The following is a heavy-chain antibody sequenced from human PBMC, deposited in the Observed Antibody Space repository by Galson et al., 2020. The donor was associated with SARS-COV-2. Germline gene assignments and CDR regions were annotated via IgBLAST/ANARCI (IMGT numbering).Heavy chain of an antibody. CDR2: TYYSGST. J-gene: IGHJ5*01. CDR1: AGSITSYY. V-gene: IGHV4-59*01. CDR3: ARWFDS. Sequence: SESLSLTCPVSAGSITSYYSSCNRQPPGNGLEWIGYTYYSGSTNYNPSLKSRGTISVDTSMYQSTLKLSSVTAADTAVYYCARWFDSWGQGTLVTVSS.